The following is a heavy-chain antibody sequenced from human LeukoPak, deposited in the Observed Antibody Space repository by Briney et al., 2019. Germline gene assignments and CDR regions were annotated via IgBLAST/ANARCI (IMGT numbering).Heavy chain of an antibody. D-gene: IGHD6-19*01. CDR1: GYTFTDYY. V-gene: IGHV1-69-2*01. J-gene: IGHJ3*02. Sequence: ASVKISCKVSGYTFTDYYMHWVQQAPGKGLEWMALVDPEDGETIYAEKFQGRVTITADTSTDTAYMELSSLRSEDTAVYYCATGFRRGWYRGAFDIWGQGTMVTVSS. CDR3: ATGFRRGWYRGAFDI. CDR2: VDPEDGET.